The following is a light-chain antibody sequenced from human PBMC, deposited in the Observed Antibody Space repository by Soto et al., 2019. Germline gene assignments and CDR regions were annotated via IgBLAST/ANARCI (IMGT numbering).Light chain of an antibody. CDR2: AAS. V-gene: IGKV1-39*01. CDR3: QQSYSTLYT. J-gene: IGKJ2*01. CDR1: QSISSY. Sequence: DIHMTQSPSSLSASIIDRVAITCRASQSISSYLNWYQQKPGKAPKLLIYAASSLQSGVPSRFSGSGSGTDFTLTISSLQPEDFATYYCQQSYSTLYTFGQGTKLEIK.